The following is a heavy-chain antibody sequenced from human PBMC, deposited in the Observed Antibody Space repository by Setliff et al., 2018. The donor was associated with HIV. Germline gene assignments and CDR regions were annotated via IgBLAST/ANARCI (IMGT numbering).Heavy chain of an antibody. CDR2: IYDSEST. D-gene: IGHD1-1*01. V-gene: IGHV4-30-4*08. CDR3: AQEERDAYNYWFDP. CDR1: GGSISSGDYY. Sequence: SETLSLTCTVSGGSISSGDYYWSWIRQPPGKGLEWIGNIYDSESTYYNPSLKSRVTISVDTSKNQFSLNLSSVTAADTAVYYCAQEERDAYNYWFDPRGQGTLVTVSS. J-gene: IGHJ5*02.